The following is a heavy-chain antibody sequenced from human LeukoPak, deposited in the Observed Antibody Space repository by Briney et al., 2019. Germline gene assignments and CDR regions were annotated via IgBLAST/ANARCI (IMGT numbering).Heavy chain of an antibody. J-gene: IGHJ5*02. CDR3: TTDRGYCGGGCSPP. CDR1: GFTFSNAW. V-gene: IGHV3-15*01. CDR2: IKSKTDGGTT. Sequence: GGSLRLSCAASGFTFSNAWMSWVRQAPGKGLEWVGRIKSKTDGGTTDYAAPVKGRFTISRDDSKNTLYLQMNSLKTEDTAVYYCTTDRGYCGGGCSPPWGQGTLVTVSS. D-gene: IGHD2-21*02.